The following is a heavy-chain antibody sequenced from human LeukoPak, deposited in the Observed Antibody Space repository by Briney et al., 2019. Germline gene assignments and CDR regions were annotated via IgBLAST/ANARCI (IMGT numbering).Heavy chain of an antibody. J-gene: IGHJ4*02. Sequence: GGSLRLSCTASGFTFGDYAMTWVRQAPGKGLEWVGFIRSKTYGGTTEYAASVKGRFTISRDDSKCIAYLQMNSLKTEDTAVYYCTRGRNGYDTASDYWGQGILVTVSS. CDR2: IRSKTYGGTT. D-gene: IGHD5-12*01. V-gene: IGHV3-49*04. CDR1: GFTFGDYA. CDR3: TRGRNGYDTASDY.